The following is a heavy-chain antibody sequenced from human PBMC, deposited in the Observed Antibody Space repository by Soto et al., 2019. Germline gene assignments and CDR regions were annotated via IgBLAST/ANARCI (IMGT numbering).Heavy chain of an antibody. D-gene: IGHD2-8*02. CDR2: IYRDGRP. CDR3: ARDTENTGGGLDV. J-gene: IGHJ3*01. CDR1: GFSVSHNY. Sequence: EVQVVETGGGLIQPGGSLRLSCAVSGFSVSHNYMTWVRQAPGKGLDWVSVIYRDGRPYYASSVKGRFTLSRNTSKNMVYRQRNRLRGEDAAAYYCARDTENTGGGLDVWGQGAMVTVSS. V-gene: IGHV3-53*02.